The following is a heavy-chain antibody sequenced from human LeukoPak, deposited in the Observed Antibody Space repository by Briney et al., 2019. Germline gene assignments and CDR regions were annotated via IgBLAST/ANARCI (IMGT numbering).Heavy chain of an antibody. CDR1: GFPFSSYA. CDR2: ISYDGSNK. CDR3: ARARYCSSISCRDAFDI. Sequence: GGSLRLSCAASGFPFSSYAMHWVRQAPGEGLEWVALISYDGSNKYYADSVKGRFTVSRDNSKSTLYLQMNNLRAEDTAVYYCARARYCSSISCRDAFDIWGQGRMVTVSS. V-gene: IGHV3-30-3*01. D-gene: IGHD2-2*01. J-gene: IGHJ3*02.